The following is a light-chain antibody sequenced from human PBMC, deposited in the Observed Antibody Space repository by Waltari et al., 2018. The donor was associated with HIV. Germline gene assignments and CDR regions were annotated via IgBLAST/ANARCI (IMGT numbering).Light chain of an antibody. CDR2: EVS. Sequence: QSALTQPASVSGSPGQSITISCTGTISAIGSYHLVSLYQQYPGRAPKLIIYEVSKRPSGVSDRFSGSKSGNRASLTVAGLKVEDEADYYCCSYAGGRVFVLFGGGTRLTV. V-gene: IGLV2-23*02. CDR3: CSYAGGRVFVL. J-gene: IGLJ2*01. CDR1: ISAIGSYHL.